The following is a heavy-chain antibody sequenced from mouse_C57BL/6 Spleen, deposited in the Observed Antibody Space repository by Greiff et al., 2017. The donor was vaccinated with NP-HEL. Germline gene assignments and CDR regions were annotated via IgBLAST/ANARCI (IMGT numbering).Heavy chain of an antibody. V-gene: IGHV5-4*03. CDR2: ISDGGSYT. J-gene: IGHJ1*03. Sequence: DVMLVESGGGLVKPGGSLKLSCAASGFTFSSYAMSWVRQTPEKRLEWVATISDGGSYTYYPDNVKGRFTISRDNAKNNLYLQMSHLKSEDTAMYYCARLTGTLGDWYFDVWGTGTTVTVSS. CDR1: GFTFSSYA. D-gene: IGHD4-1*01. CDR3: ARLTGTLGDWYFDV.